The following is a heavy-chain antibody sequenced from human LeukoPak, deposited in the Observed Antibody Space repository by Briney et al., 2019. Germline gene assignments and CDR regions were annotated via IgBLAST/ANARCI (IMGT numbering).Heavy chain of an antibody. CDR3: ARVAPPIFYYYMDV. D-gene: IGHD3-9*01. CDR2: IRYDGSNK. J-gene: IGHJ6*03. CDR1: GFTFSSYG. V-gene: IGHV3-30*02. Sequence: GGSLRLSCAASGFTFSSYGMHWVRQAPGKGLEWVAFIRYDGSNKYYADSVKGRFTISRDNSKNSLYLQMNSLRAEDTAVYYCARVAPPIFYYYMDVWGKGTTVTVSS.